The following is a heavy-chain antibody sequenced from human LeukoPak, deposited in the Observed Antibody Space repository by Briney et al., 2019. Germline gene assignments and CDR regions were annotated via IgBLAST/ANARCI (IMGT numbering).Heavy chain of an antibody. V-gene: IGHV1-2*02. D-gene: IGHD3-10*01. CDR1: GYTFTGYY. J-gene: IGHJ6*03. CDR3: ARDRPGYGSGSLPHYMDV. Sequence: ASVKVSCKASGYTFTGYYMHWVRQAPGQGLEWMGWINPNSGGTNYAQQFQGRVTMTRDTSISTAYMELSRLTSDDTGMYYCARDRPGYGSGSLPHYMDVWGKGTTVSVSS. CDR2: INPNSGGT.